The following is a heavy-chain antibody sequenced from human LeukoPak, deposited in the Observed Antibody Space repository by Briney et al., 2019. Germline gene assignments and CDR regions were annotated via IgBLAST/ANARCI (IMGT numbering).Heavy chain of an antibody. J-gene: IGHJ4*02. CDR3: ARDSGYGLDY. CDR1: GFTFSSYS. CDR2: ISSSSSYI. Sequence: TGGSLRLSCAASGFTFSSYSMNWVRQAPGKGLEWVSSISSSSSYIYYADSVKGRFIISRDNAKNSLYLQMNSLRAEDTAVYYCARDSGYGLDYWGQGTLVTVSS. V-gene: IGHV3-21*01. D-gene: IGHD5-12*01.